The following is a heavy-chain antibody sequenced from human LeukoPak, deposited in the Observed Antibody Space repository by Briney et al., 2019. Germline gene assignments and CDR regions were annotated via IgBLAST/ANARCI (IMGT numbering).Heavy chain of an antibody. CDR3: ARVWFGGAFDI. D-gene: IGHD3-10*01. J-gene: IGHJ3*02. Sequence: PSETLSLTCAVYGESFSGYYWSWIRQPPGKGLEWIGEINHSGSTNYNPSLKSRVTISVDTSKNQFSLKLSSVTAADTAVYYCARVWFGGAFDIWGQGTMVTVSS. CDR2: INHSGST. V-gene: IGHV4-34*01. CDR1: GESFSGYY.